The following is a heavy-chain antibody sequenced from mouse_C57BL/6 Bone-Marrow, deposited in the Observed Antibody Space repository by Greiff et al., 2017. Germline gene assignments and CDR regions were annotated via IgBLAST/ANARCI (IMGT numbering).Heavy chain of an antibody. CDR2: ISGGGGNT. CDR3: ARQRAY. J-gene: IGHJ3*01. CDR1: GFTFSSYT. Sequence: SGGGLVKPGGSLKLSCAASGFTFSSYTMSWVRQTPEKSLEWVATISGGGGNTYYPDSVKGRFTITTDNAKSTLYLQMSSLRSEDTALYYCARQRAYWGQGTLVTVSA. V-gene: IGHV5-9*01.